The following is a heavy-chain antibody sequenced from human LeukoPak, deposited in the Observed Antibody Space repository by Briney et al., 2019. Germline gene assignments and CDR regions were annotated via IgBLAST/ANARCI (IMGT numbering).Heavy chain of an antibody. Sequence: GGSLRLSCAASGFTFSSYSMNWVRQAPGKGLEWVSYISSSSSTIYYADSVKGRFTISRDNAKNSLYLQMNSLRAEDTAVYYCAKSRGAIITYYFDYWGQGTLVTVPS. CDR2: ISSSSSTI. CDR3: AKSRGAIITYYFDY. CDR1: GFTFSSYS. D-gene: IGHD3-10*01. J-gene: IGHJ4*02. V-gene: IGHV3-48*04.